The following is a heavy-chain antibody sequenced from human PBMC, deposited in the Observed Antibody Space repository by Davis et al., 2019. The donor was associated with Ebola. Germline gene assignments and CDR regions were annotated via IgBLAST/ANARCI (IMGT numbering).Heavy chain of an antibody. CDR1: GGSINSGGYY. J-gene: IGHJ3*02. CDR3: AREITMNAFDI. Sequence: SETLSLTCTVSGGSINSGGYYWSWIRQHPGKGLEWIGSIDYSGSTYYNPPLKSRVSISADTSKNQFSLKLRSVTAADTAVYYCAREITMNAFDIWGQGTMVTVSS. V-gene: IGHV4-31*03. D-gene: IGHD3-22*01. CDR2: IDYSGST.